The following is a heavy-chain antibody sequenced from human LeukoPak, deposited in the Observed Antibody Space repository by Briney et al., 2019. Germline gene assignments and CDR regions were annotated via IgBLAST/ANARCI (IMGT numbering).Heavy chain of an antibody. V-gene: IGHV3-7*02. CDR1: GFTFSSHW. D-gene: IGHD3-22*01. J-gene: IGHJ4*02. CDR3: ARVPFYDSSGYYYESPLDY. Sequence: PGGSLRLSCAASGFTFSSHWMSWVRQAPGKGLEWVASIDRDVIEKHYVDSVKGRFTISRDNAKNSLYLQMNSLRAEDTAVYYCARVPFYDSSGYYYESPLDYWGQGTLVTVSS. CDR2: IDRDVIEK.